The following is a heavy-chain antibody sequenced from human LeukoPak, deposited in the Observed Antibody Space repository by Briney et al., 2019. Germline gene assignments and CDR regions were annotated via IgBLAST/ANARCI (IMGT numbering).Heavy chain of an antibody. CDR1: GFTFSSYS. CDR3: AKDGDDCIDY. V-gene: IGHV3-30*02. J-gene: IGHJ4*02. CDR2: IRYDGGET. Sequence: GGSLRLSCAASGFTFSSYSMNWVRQAPGKGLEWVAFIRYDGGETFYADFVKGRFTISRDNSKNTLSLQLNTLRPEDTALYYCAKDGDDCIDYWGQGTLVTVSS. D-gene: IGHD2-21*01.